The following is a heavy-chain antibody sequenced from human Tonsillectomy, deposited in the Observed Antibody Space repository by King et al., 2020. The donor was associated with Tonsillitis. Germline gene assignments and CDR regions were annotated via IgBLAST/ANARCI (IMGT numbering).Heavy chain of an antibody. D-gene: IGHD1-26*01. CDR2: IHGSDWRT. V-gene: IGHV3-23*04. Sequence: VQLVESGGGLVQPGGSLRLSCATSGFTFSSYAMSWVRQAPGKGLEWVSTIHGSDWRTYYAASVKGRFTISRDNSKNTLYLQMSSLRAEDTAAVYCAKAASVWEGVDYWGQGTLVTVSS. J-gene: IGHJ4*02. CDR1: GFTFSSYA. CDR3: AKAASVWEGVDY.